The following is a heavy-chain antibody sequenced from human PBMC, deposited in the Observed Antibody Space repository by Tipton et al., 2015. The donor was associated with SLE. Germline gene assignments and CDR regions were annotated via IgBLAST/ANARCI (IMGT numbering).Heavy chain of an antibody. V-gene: IGHV4-59*12. CDR1: GGSINSYY. CDR3: ARGGPYYYGSGSSPAEYFQY. D-gene: IGHD3-10*01. Sequence: TLSLTCTVSGGSINSYYWSWIRQPPGKGLEWIGYINHSGSTNYNPSLKSRVTISVDTSKNQFSLKLSSVTAADTAVYYCARGGPYYYGSGSSPAEYFQYWGQGTLVTVSS. CDR2: INHSGST. J-gene: IGHJ1*01.